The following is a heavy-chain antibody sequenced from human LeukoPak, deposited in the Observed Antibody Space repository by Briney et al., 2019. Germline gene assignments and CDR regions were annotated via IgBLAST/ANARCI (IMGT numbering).Heavy chain of an antibody. CDR3: AKGGIGSSPGLDS. V-gene: IGHV3-23*01. J-gene: IGHJ4*02. CDR1: GFSFSSYA. CDR2: IAVSGGGP. Sequence: PGGSLRLSCAASGFSFSSYAMSWVRQAPGKGLEWVSSIAVSGGGPYYGDSVKGRFTISRDNSKNTVYLQMNSLRAEDTAIYSCAKGGIGSSPGLDSWGQGTLVTVS. D-gene: IGHD5-18*01.